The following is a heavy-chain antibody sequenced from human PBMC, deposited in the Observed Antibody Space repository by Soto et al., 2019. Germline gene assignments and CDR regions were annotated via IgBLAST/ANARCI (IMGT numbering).Heavy chain of an antibody. CDR3: AKDTYIIVGGTHIDF. D-gene: IGHD1-26*01. J-gene: IGHJ4*02. CDR1: GFTFDDYA. CDR2: ISWNSDST. V-gene: IGHV3-9*01. Sequence: EVHLVESGGGLVQPGRSLRLSCAASGFTFDDYAMHWVRQAPGKGLEWVSGISWNSDSTGYADSVKGRFTISRDNAKNSLFLQMNSLRAEDTALYFCAKDTYIIVGGTHIDFWGRGTLVGVSS.